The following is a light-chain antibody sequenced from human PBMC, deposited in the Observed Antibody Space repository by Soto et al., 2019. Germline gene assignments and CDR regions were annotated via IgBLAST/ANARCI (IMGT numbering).Light chain of an antibody. Sequence: EIVMTQSPATLSVSPGERATFSCRASQSVSSNLAWYQEKPGQAPRLLIYGASTRATGIPARFSGSGSGTEFPLTISSLQSEDFAVYYCQQYDSWPHTFGGGTKVEIK. CDR3: QQYDSWPHT. CDR2: GAS. CDR1: QSVSSN. J-gene: IGKJ4*01. V-gene: IGKV3-15*01.